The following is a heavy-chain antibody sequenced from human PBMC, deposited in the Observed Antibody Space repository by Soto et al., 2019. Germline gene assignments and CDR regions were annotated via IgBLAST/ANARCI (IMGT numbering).Heavy chain of an antibody. D-gene: IGHD3-10*01. V-gene: IGHV3-13*01. CDR3: ARAQAPGGMDV. CDR2: IGTAGDT. J-gene: IGHJ6*02. Sequence: GGSLRLSCAASGFTFSSYDMHWVRQATGKGLEWVSAIGTAGDTYYPGSVKGRFTISRENAKNSLYLQMNSLRAGDTAVYYCARAQAPGGMDVWGQGTTVTVSS. CDR1: GFTFSSYD.